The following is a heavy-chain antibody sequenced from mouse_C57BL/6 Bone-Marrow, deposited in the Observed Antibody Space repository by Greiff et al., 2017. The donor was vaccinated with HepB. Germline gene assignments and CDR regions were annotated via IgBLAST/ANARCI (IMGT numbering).Heavy chain of an antibody. Sequence: VQLQQSGAELARPGASVKMSCKASGYTFTSYTMHWVKQRPGQGLEWIGYINPSSGYTKYNQKFKDKATLTADKSSSTAYMQLGSLTSEDSAVYYCASNFSFAYWGQGTLVTVSA. V-gene: IGHV1-4*01. CDR1: GYTFTSYT. J-gene: IGHJ3*01. CDR2: INPSSGYT. CDR3: ASNFSFAY. D-gene: IGHD1-3*01.